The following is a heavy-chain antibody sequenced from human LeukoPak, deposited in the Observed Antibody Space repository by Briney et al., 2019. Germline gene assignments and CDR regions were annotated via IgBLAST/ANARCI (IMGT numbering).Heavy chain of an antibody. CDR1: GGSFSGYY. CDR3: ARGRVGVTAFTYKPLNAFDI. V-gene: IGHV4-34*01. CDR2: INHSGST. J-gene: IGHJ3*02. Sequence: PSETLSLTCAVYGGSFSGYYWSWIRQPPGQGLEWIGEINHSGSTNYNPSLKSRVTISVDTSKNQFSLKLSSVTAADTAVYYCARGRVGVTAFTYKPLNAFDIWGQGTMVTVSS. D-gene: IGHD1-26*01.